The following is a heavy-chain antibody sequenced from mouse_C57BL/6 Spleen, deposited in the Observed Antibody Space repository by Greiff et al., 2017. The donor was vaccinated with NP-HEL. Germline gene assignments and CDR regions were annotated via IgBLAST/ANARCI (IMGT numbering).Heavy chain of an antibody. CDR3: ARGEDYDY. J-gene: IGHJ2*01. V-gene: IGHV1-85*01. CDR1: GYTFTSYD. Sequence: QVQLQQSGPELVKPGASVKLSCKASGYTFTSYDINWVKQRPGQGLEWIGWIYPRDGSTTYNEKFKGKATLTVDTSSITAYMELHSLTSEDSAVYFWARGEDYDYWGQGTTLTVSS. CDR2: IYPRDGST. D-gene: IGHD2-4*01.